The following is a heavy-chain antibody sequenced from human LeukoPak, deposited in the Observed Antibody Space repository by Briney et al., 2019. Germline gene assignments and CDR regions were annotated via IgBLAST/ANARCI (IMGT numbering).Heavy chain of an antibody. V-gene: IGHV3-53*01. Sequence: PGGSLRLSCAASGFTVSSNYMSWVRQAPGKGLEWVSVIYTGGSTYYADSVKDRFTISRDNSKNTLYLQMNSLRAEDTAVYYCARVEIGWFDPWGQGTLVTVSS. CDR1: GFTVSSNY. J-gene: IGHJ5*02. CDR3: ARVEIGWFDP. CDR2: IYTGGST.